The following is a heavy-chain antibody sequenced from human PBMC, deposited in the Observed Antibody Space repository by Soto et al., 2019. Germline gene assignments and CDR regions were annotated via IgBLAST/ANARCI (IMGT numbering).Heavy chain of an antibody. CDR3: ARDRHYGSGSYPDAIIYYYYGMDV. Sequence: QVQLQESGPGLVKPSGTLSLTCAVSGGSISSSNWWSWVRQPPEKGLEWIGEIYHSGSTNYNPSLKSRVTISVDKSKNQFSLKLSSVTAADTAVYYCARDRHYGSGSYPDAIIYYYYGMDVWGQGTTVTVSS. J-gene: IGHJ6*02. V-gene: IGHV4-4*02. CDR2: IYHSGST. D-gene: IGHD3-10*01. CDR1: GGSISSSNW.